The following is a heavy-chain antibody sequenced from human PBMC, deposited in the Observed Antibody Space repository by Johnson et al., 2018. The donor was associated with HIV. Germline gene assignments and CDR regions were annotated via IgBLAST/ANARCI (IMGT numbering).Heavy chain of an antibody. CDR2: ISGSGGRT. Sequence: VQLVESGGGLVQPGGSLRVSCAASGFTFSSYAMSWVPQAPVKGLEWVSGISGSGGRTYDADSVKGRFPVSRDNSKNTLYLQMNSLRAEDTAVYYCARATRSSSSGRHDAFDIWGQGTMVTVSS. J-gene: IGHJ3*02. CDR1: GFTFSSYA. V-gene: IGHV3-23*04. CDR3: ARATRSSSSGRHDAFDI. D-gene: IGHD6-6*01.